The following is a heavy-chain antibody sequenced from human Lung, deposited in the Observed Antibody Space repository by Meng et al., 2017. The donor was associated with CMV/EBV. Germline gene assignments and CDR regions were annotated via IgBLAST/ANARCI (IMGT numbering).Heavy chain of an antibody. CDR1: GDSVSSNSAA. CDR2: TYYRSRWYN. CDR3: VRDDGMGLDAFDI. Sequence: ETLSLTCAISGDSVSSNSAAWNWIRQSPARGLEWLGRTYYRSRWYNDYAPSVKSRITINPDTSKNQFLLQLHSVTHEDTAVYYCVRDDGMGLDAFDIWGQGTLVTVSS. D-gene: IGHD1-26*01. J-gene: IGHJ3*02. V-gene: IGHV6-1*01.